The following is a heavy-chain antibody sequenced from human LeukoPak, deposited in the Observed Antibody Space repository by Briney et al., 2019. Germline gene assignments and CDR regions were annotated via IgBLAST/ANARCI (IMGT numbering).Heavy chain of an antibody. CDR3: ARGSEYYDFWSGYSSPFDY. V-gene: IGHV4-34*01. Sequence: PSETLSLTCAVYGGSFSGYYWSWIRQPPGKGLEWIGEINHSGSTNYNPSLKSRVTISVDTSKNQFSQKLSSVTAADTAVYYCARGSEYYDFWSGYSSPFDYWGQGTLVTVSS. D-gene: IGHD3-3*01. J-gene: IGHJ4*02. CDR1: GGSFSGYY. CDR2: INHSGST.